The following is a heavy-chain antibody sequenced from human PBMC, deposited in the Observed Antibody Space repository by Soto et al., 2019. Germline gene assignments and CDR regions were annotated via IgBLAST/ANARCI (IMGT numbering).Heavy chain of an antibody. CDR2: IYYSGGT. CDR1: GGSISSGDYY. Sequence: PSETLSLTCTVSGGSISSGDYYWIWIRHPPGKGLEWIGYIYYSGGTYYNPSLKSRVTISVDTSKNQFSLKLSSVTAADTAVYYCARLTLAAAGTWSYYYYGMDVWGQGTTVTVSS. CDR3: ARLTLAAAGTWSYYYYGMDV. J-gene: IGHJ6*02. V-gene: IGHV4-30-4*01. D-gene: IGHD6-13*01.